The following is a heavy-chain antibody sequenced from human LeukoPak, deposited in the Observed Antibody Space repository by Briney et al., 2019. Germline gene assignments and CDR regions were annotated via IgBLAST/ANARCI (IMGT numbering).Heavy chain of an antibody. CDR3: ASAPETYYYDSWRPPHSYYFDY. CDR1: GFTFSSYW. J-gene: IGHJ4*02. Sequence: GGSLRLSCAASGFTFSSYWMSWVRQAPGKGLEWVANIKQDGSEKYYVDSVKGRFTISRDNAKNSLYLQMNSLRAADTAVYYCASAPETYYYDSWRPPHSYYFDYWGQGTLVTVSS. D-gene: IGHD3-22*01. CDR2: IKQDGSEK. V-gene: IGHV3-7*01.